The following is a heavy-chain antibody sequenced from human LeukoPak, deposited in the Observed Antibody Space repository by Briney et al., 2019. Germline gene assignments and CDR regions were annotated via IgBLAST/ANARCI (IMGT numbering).Heavy chain of an antibody. CDR2: IYTSGST. Sequence: SETLSLTCAVSGGSISSYYWSWIRQPAGKGLEWIGRIYTSGSTNYNPSLKSRVTISVDTSKNQFSLKLSSVTAADTAVYYCVDSSGYGAFDIWGQGTMVTVSS. J-gene: IGHJ3*02. CDR3: VDSSGYGAFDI. V-gene: IGHV4-4*07. D-gene: IGHD3-22*01. CDR1: GGSISSYY.